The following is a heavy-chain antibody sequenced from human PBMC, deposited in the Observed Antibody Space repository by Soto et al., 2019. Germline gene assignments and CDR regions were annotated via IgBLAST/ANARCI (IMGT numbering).Heavy chain of an antibody. D-gene: IGHD3-10*01. Sequence: QVQLVESGGGVVQLGRSLRLSCAASGFTFSSSGMHWVRLAPGKGLEWVAAISYDGSNKYYADSVKGRFTISRDSSKNTLSLQMNSLRTEDTAMYYCARSGEKQLTRWGFDHWGQGTLVTVSS. J-gene: IGHJ4*02. CDR3: ARSGEKQLTRWGFDH. CDR2: ISYDGSNK. V-gene: IGHV3-30*03. CDR1: GFTFSSSG.